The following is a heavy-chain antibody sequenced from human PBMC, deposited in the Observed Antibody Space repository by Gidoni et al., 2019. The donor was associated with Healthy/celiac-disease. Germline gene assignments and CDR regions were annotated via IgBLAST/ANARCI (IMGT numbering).Heavy chain of an antibody. D-gene: IGHD3-10*01. V-gene: IGHV1-2*02. CDR3: ARRVDGSGNYEWGV. CDR2: INPNSGGT. Sequence: QLQLLQSGPEVKKPGASVKASCKAAAYTFTGYHMHWVRQAPGQGLQWMGWINPNSGGTNYGKKCQGRGTMTRDTSISTAYMELSRVGADDTAVYYCARRVDGSGNYEWGVWGQGTTGTVSS. CDR1: AYTFTGYH. J-gene: IGHJ6*02.